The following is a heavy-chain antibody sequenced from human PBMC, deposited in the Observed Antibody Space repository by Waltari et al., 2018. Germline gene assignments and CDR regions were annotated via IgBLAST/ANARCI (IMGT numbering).Heavy chain of an antibody. CDR2: IILSLRMA. CDR3: ASQGGYCSGSSCYTRYCQH. D-gene: IGHD2-15*01. CDR1: GGTFSSYA. Sequence: QVQLVQSGAEVKKPGSSVKVSCKASGGTFSSYAISWVRQAPGQGLEWMGGIILSLRMANNAQNFHARVTSTADESTSTAYMELSSLVSEDTAVYYCASQGGYCSGSSCYTRYCQHWGQGTLVTVAS. J-gene: IGHJ1*01. V-gene: IGHV1-69*04.